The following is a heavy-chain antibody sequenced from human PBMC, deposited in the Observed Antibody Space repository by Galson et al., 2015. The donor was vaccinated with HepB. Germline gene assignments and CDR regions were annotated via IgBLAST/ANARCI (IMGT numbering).Heavy chain of an antibody. V-gene: IGHV3-11*05. Sequence: SLRLSCAASGFTFSDYYMSWIRQAPGKGLEWVSYISSSSSYTDYAAPVKGRFTISRDDSKNTLYLQMNSLKTEDTAVYYCTTVPMYSSGWTFDYWGQGTLVTVSS. CDR3: TTVPMYSSGWTFDY. D-gene: IGHD6-19*01. CDR1: GFTFSDYY. J-gene: IGHJ4*02. CDR2: ISSSSSYT.